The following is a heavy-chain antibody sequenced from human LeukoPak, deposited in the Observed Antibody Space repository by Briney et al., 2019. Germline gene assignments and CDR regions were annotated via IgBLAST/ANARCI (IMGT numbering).Heavy chain of an antibody. Sequence: SETLSLTCAVYGGSFSGYYWSWIRQPPGKGLEWIGEINHSGSTNYNPSLKSRVTIPVDTSKNQFSLKLSSVTAADTAVYYCARRKYSSGWSYDYWGQGTLVTVSS. CDR3: ARRKYSSGWSYDY. V-gene: IGHV4-34*01. CDR2: INHSGST. CDR1: GGSFSGYY. D-gene: IGHD6-19*01. J-gene: IGHJ4*02.